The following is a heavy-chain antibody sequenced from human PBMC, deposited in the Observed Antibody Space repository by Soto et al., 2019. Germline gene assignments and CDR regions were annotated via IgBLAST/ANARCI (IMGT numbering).Heavy chain of an antibody. J-gene: IGHJ4*02. D-gene: IGHD6-6*01. CDR2: ISSSSSYI. V-gene: IGHV3-21*01. CDR3: ARDHSSYYFDY. CDR1: GFTFSSYS. Sequence: GGSLRLSCAASGFTFSSYSMNWVRQAPGKGLEWVSSISSSSSYIYYADSVKGRFTISRDNAKNSLYLQMNSLRAEDTAVYYCARDHSSYYFDYWGQGTLVTVSS.